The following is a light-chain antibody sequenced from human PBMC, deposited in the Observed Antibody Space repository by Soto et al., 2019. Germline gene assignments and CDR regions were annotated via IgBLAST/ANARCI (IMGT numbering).Light chain of an antibody. J-gene: IGLJ3*02. CDR3: KSRTARNTLV. V-gene: IGLV2-14*01. CDR2: EVT. Sequence: QSALTQPASVSGSPGQSITISCTGTSSDVGGYNYVSWYQQHPGKAPKLIIYEVTHRPSGVSSRFYGSRSGNTASLTISGLQAEYEADYYCKSRTARNTLVFGGGTKVTVL. CDR1: SSDVGGYNY.